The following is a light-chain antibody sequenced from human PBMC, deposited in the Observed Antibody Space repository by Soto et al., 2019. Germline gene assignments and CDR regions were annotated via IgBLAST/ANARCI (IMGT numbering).Light chain of an antibody. Sequence: PGARAILSCRASQSVSSSYLAWYQQKPGQAPRLLIYGASSRATGIPDRFSGSGSGTDFTLTISRLEPEDFAVYYCQQYGSSPRTFGQGTKVEIK. CDR3: QQYGSSPRT. CDR2: GAS. J-gene: IGKJ1*01. V-gene: IGKV3-20*01. CDR1: QSVSSSY.